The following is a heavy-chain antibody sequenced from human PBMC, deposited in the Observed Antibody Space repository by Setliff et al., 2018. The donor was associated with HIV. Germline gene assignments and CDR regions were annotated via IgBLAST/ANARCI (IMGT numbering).Heavy chain of an antibody. Sequence: GGSLRLSCAASGFTFISYSMNWVRQAPGKGLEWVAHISSSGATIYYVDSVEGRFTISRDNAANSLYLQMNSLRVEDTAIYFCARYFYASSSSAIDAWGQGMPVTVSS. J-gene: IGHJ5*02. D-gene: IGHD3-16*01. CDR3: ARYFYASSSSAIDA. V-gene: IGHV3-48*03. CDR2: ISSSGATI. CDR1: GFTFISYS.